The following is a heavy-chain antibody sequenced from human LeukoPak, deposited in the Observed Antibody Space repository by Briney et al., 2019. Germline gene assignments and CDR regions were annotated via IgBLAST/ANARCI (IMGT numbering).Heavy chain of an antibody. V-gene: IGHV3-66*01. Sequence: PGGSLRLSCAASGFSFSTTWMHWVRQVPGKGLEWVSVIYSGGSTYYADSVKGRFTISRDNSKNTLFLQMNSLRAEDTAVYYCAKGGIAVAGTWFDPWGQGTLVTVSS. CDR2: IYSGGST. CDR3: AKGGIAVAGTWFDP. CDR1: GFSFSTTW. D-gene: IGHD6-19*01. J-gene: IGHJ5*02.